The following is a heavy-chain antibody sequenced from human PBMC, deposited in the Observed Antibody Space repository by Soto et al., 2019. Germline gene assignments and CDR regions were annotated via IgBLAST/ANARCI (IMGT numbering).Heavy chain of an antibody. CDR3: LGQDGY. CDR2: IYSSGSP. CDR1: GGSISSSSYY. Sequence: SETLSLTCTVSGGSISSSSYYWGWIRQPPGTGLEWIGSIYSSGSPYYNPSLKSRVTISVDTSKNQFSLKLSSVTAADTAVYYCLGQDGYWGQGTLVTVSS. J-gene: IGHJ4*02. V-gene: IGHV4-39*01. D-gene: IGHD3-16*01.